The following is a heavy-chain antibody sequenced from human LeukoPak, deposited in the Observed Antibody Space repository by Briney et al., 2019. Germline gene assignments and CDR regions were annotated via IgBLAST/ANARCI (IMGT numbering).Heavy chain of an antibody. V-gene: IGHV1-69*13. D-gene: IGHD3-9*01. CDR1: GGTFSSYA. CDR3: ARSRGDILTGYSYYYYYGMDV. CDR2: IIPIFGTA. J-gene: IGHJ6*02. Sequence: ASVKVSCKASGGTFSSYAISWVRQAPGQGLEWMGGIIPIFGTANYAQKFQGRVTITADESTSTAYMELSSLRSEDTAVYYCARSRGDILTGYSYYYYYGMDVWGQGTTVTVSS.